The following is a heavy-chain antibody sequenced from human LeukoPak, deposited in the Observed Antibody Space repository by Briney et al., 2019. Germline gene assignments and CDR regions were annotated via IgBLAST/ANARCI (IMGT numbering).Heavy chain of an antibody. J-gene: IGHJ4*02. CDR1: GGSFSGYY. Sequence: SETLSLTCAVYGGSFSGYYWSWIRQPPGKGLEWIGEINHSGSTNYNPSLKSRVTISVDTSKNQFSLKLSSLTAADTAVYYCARGGRQGDYWGQGTLVTVSS. CDR3: ARGGRQGDY. D-gene: IGHD1-26*01. V-gene: IGHV4-34*01. CDR2: INHSGST.